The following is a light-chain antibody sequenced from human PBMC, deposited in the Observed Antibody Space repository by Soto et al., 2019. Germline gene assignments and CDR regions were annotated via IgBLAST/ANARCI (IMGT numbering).Light chain of an antibody. J-gene: IGLJ1*01. V-gene: IGLV2-23*01. CDR2: EGS. CDR3: CSYAGSSTPLYV. CDR1: SSDVGGYNL. Sequence: SALTQPASVSGSPGQSITISCTGTSSDVGGYNLVSWYQQHPGKAPKLMIYEGSKRPSGVSNRFSGSKSGNTASQTISGLQAEDEADYYCCSYAGSSTPLYVFGTGTKLTVL.